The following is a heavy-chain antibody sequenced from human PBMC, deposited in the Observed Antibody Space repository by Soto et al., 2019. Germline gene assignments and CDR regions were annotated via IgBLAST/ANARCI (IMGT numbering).Heavy chain of an antibody. V-gene: IGHV4-4*02. CDR2: IYYTGAT. CDR3: ARVFSSGSGWMYYFDF. J-gene: IGHJ4*02. CDR1: SGSISTGNW. D-gene: IGHD6-25*01. Sequence: QVELQESGPRLVKSSGTLSLTCEVSSGSISTGNWWSWVRQPPGKGLEWIGEIYYTGATNYNPSLKSRVNMTIDKSKDQFSLILTSATAADTAVYYCARVFSSGSGWMYYFDFWGQGILVSVSS.